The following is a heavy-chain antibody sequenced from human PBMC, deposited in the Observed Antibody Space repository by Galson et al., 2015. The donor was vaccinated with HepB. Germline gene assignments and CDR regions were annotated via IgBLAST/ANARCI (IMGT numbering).Heavy chain of an antibody. CDR3: ARVGYYDSGGYYEGFDP. V-gene: IGHV3-21*01. Sequence: SLRLSCAASGFTFNKYSMNWVRQAPGKGLEWVSSISGSSGYTYYADSLKGRFTISRDNAKNSLYLQMNSLRAEDTAVYYCARVGYYDSGGYYEGFDPWGQGALVTVSS. D-gene: IGHD3-22*01. CDR2: ISGSSGYT. CDR1: GFTFNKYS. J-gene: IGHJ5*02.